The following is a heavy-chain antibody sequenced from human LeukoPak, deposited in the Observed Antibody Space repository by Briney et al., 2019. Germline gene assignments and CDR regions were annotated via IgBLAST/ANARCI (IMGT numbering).Heavy chain of an antibody. CDR2: INHSGST. V-gene: IGHV4-34*01. D-gene: IGHD1-26*01. Sequence: KPSETLSLTCAVYGGSFSGYYWSWIRQPPGKGLEWIGEINHSGSTNYNPSLKSRVTISVDTSKNQFSLKLSSVTAADTAVYYCARVRWGVGHFDYWGQGTLVTVSS. CDR3: ARVRWGVGHFDY. CDR1: GGSFSGYY. J-gene: IGHJ4*02.